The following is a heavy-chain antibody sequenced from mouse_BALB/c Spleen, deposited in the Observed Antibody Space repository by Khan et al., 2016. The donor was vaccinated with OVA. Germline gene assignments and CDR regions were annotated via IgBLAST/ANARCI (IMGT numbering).Heavy chain of an antibody. CDR3: ARSWVDYHARDY. Sequence: EVELVESGGGLVKPGGSLKLSCSASGFTFSSYAMSWVRQTPEKRLECVATISTGGHYTFYTDSVKGRFTISRDNANNTLYLHMSSLRSEDTAMYYCARSWVDYHARDYWGQGTSVTVSS. J-gene: IGHJ4*01. D-gene: IGHD1-1*02. CDR1: GFTFSSYA. V-gene: IGHV5-9-3*01. CDR2: ISTGGHYT.